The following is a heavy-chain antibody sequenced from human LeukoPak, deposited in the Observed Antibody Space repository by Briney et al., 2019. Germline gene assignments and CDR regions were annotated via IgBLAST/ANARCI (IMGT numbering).Heavy chain of an antibody. D-gene: IGHD3-3*01. V-gene: IGHV1-18*01. CDR2: ISAYNGNK. CDR1: GYTFTSYG. CDR3: AGNALFKHYEFWSGSPPGYYYYYGMDV. Sequence: ASVKVSCKASGYTFTSYGISWVRQAPGQGLEWMGWISAYNGNKNYAQKLQGRVTMTTDTSTSTAYMELRSMRSDDTAVYYCAGNALFKHYEFWSGSPPGYYYYYGMDVWGQGTTVTVSS. J-gene: IGHJ6*02.